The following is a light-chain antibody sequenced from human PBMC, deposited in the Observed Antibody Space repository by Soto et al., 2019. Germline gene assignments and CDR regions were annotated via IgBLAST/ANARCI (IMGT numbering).Light chain of an antibody. Sequence: QSALTQPASVSGSPGQTITISCTGTSRDVVNYNFVSWYQQHPGKAPKLMIYEVSKRPSGVSDRFSGSKSGNTASLTISGLQAEDEADYYCCSEAGILTCVFGGGTKLTVI. CDR2: EVS. V-gene: IGLV2-23*02. CDR1: SRDVVNYNF. J-gene: IGLJ3*02. CDR3: CSEAGILTCV.